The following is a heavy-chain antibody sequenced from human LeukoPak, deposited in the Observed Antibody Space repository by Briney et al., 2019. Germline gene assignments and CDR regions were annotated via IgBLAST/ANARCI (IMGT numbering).Heavy chain of an antibody. CDR1: GYSISSGYY. CDR3: ARGWIHDSSGFVDY. J-gene: IGHJ4*02. V-gene: IGHV4-38-2*02. Sequence: PSETLSLTCTVSGYSISSGYYWGWIRQPPGKGLEWIGSIYHSGSTYYNPSLKSRVTISVDTSKNQFSLKLSSVTAADTAVYYCARGWIHDSSGFVDYWGQGTLVTVSS. CDR2: IYHSGST. D-gene: IGHD3-22*01.